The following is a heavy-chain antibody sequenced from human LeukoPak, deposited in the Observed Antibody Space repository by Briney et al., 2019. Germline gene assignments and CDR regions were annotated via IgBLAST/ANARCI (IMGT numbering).Heavy chain of an antibody. D-gene: IGHD3-10*01. V-gene: IGHV3-23*01. J-gene: IGHJ4*02. CDR2: VSGSGGDT. CDR1: GFTFSNYA. CDR3: AKRTATVHYYFDY. Sequence: GGSLRLSCAVSGFTFSNYAMSWVRQAPGRGLEWVSAVSGSGGDTYYADSVKGRFTISRDNSKNTLYLQMNNLRAEDTAVYYCAKRTATVHYYFDYWGQGTLVAVSS.